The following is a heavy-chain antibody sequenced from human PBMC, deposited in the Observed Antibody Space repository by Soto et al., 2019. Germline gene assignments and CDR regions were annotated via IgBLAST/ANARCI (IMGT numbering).Heavy chain of an antibody. Sequence: QVQLQESGPGLVKPSQTLSLTCTVSGGSTSSGSYYWSWIRQHPGKGLEWIGYIYYTGGTYQNPYLKSRATISLDTSENQFSLKLSSVTAADTAIYYCAGDFRGYGRFDYWGQGTLVAVSS. CDR2: IYYTGGT. V-gene: IGHV4-31*03. D-gene: IGHD5-12*01. J-gene: IGHJ4*02. CDR3: AGDFRGYGRFDY. CDR1: GGSTSSGSYY.